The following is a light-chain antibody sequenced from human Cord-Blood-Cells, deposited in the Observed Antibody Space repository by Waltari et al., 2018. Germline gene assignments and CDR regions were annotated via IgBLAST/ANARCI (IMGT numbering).Light chain of an antibody. CDR2: GAS. Sequence: EIVLTQYPGTLSLSPGERAPLSCRASQSVSSSYLAWYQQKPGQAPRLLIYGASSRATGTPDRFSGSGSGTDFTLTISRLEPEDVAVYYCQQYGSSPYSFGQGTKLEIK. J-gene: IGKJ2*03. CDR3: QQYGSSPYS. V-gene: IGKV3-20*01. CDR1: QSVSSSY.